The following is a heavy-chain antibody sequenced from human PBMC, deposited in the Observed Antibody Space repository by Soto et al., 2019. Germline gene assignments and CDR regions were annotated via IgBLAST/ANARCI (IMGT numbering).Heavy chain of an antibody. CDR3: AREQYNWKI. Sequence: SETLSLTCSVSGGSIRSYYCTWIRHPPGKGLQWIGYVFHTVNTNYNPSLKSPVTISEDASKNQVSLRLTSVTAADTAVYFCAREQYNWKIWGQGTLVTVSS. V-gene: IGHV4-59*01. CDR1: GGSIRSYY. CDR2: VFHTVNT. D-gene: IGHD1-20*01. J-gene: IGHJ4*02.